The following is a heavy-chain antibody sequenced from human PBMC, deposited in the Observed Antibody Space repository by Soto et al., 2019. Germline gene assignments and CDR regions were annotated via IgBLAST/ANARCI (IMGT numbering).Heavy chain of an antibody. CDR2: IDPSDSYT. V-gene: IGHV5-10-1*01. D-gene: IGHD3-22*01. J-gene: IGHJ4*02. Sequence: GESLKISCKGSGYSFTSYWISWVRQMPGKGLEWMGRIDPSDSYTNYSPSFQGHVTISADKSISTXXXXXXXLKASDTAMYYCARPRSTDDSSGYYPWGQGTLVTVSS. CDR3: ARPRSTDDSSGYYP. CDR1: GYSFTSYW.